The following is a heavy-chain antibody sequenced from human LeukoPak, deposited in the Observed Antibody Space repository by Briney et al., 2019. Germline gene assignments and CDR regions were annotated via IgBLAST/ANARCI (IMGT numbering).Heavy chain of an antibody. CDR1: GGSISSYS. Sequence: PSETLSLTCAVSGGSISSYSWSWVRQPPGKGLEWVAYIYVSGDTDSHASLKSRVTISVDSSKNQISLKLSSVTAAGTAVYYCVRRGADMATIPDYHYYYMDVWGKGATVTVSS. V-gene: IGHV4-4*09. J-gene: IGHJ6*03. D-gene: IGHD5-24*01. CDR2: IYVSGDT. CDR3: VRRGADMATIPDYHYYYMDV.